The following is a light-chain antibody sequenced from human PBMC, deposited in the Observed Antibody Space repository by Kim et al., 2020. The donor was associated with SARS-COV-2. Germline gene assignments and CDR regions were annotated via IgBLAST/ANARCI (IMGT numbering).Light chain of an antibody. CDR2: SNN. CDR1: SSNIGSNT. CDR3: AAWDDSLNGWV. Sequence: ELTQPPSASGTPGQRVTISCSGSSSNIGSNTVNWDQQLPGTAPKLLIYSNNQRPSGVPDRFSGSKSGTSASLAISGLQSEDEADYYCAAWDDSLNGWVFGGGTKLTVL. J-gene: IGLJ3*02. V-gene: IGLV1-44*01.